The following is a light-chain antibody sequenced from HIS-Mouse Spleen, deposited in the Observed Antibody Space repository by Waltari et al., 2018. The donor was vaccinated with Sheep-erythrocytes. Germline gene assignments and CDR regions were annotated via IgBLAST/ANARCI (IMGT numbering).Light chain of an antibody. CDR3: CSYAGSSTFDWV. CDR1: SSDVWSYNL. V-gene: IGLV2-23*03. Sequence: QSSLTQPASVSGSPGPSITLSFTGTSSDVWSYNLGSWYPQHPGKAPKPMIYEGSKRPSGVSNRFSGSKSGNTASLTISGLQAEDEADYYCCSYAGSSTFDWVFGGGTKLTVL. CDR2: EGS. J-gene: IGLJ3*02.